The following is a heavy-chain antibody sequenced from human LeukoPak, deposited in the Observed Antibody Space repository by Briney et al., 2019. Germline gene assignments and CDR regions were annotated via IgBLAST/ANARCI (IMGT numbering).Heavy chain of an antibody. J-gene: IGHJ4*02. CDR2: IYTSGST. V-gene: IGHV4-4*07. D-gene: IGHD1-7*01. CDR3: AKDHRNYKGPYYFDY. Sequence: SETLSLTCTVSGGSISSYYWSWIRQPAGKGLEWIGRIYTSGSTNYNPSLKSRVTMSVDTSKNQFSLKLSSVTAEDTAVYYCAKDHRNYKGPYYFDYWGQGTLVTVSS. CDR1: GGSISSYY.